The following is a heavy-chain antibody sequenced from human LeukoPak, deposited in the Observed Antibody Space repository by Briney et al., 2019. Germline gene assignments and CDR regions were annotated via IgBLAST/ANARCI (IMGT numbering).Heavy chain of an antibody. CDR2: INRDGTEK. CDR1: GFNFSDSR. Sequence: GGSLRLSCATSGFNFSDSRMTWVRQAPGKGLRWVANINRDGTEKHFLDSVEGRFTISRDNAKKSLYLQMSSLRPQDTAVYFCVRGDWYFESWGQGTLVTVSS. J-gene: IGHJ4*02. V-gene: IGHV3-7*04. CDR3: VRGDWYFES. D-gene: IGHD2-21*01.